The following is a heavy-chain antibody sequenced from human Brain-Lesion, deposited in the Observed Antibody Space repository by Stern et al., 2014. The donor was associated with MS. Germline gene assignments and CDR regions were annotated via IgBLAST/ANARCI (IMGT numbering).Heavy chain of an antibody. Sequence: EVQLVESGGGLVQPGGSLRLSCAASGFTFSDYWMTWVRQAPGKGLEWVATIKQDGYEKYFVNSVKGRFTISRDNTRNSMFLQMNSLRAEDTAVYYCARSLSGTYPTWFDPWGQGTLVTVSS. CDR2: IKQDGYEK. CDR3: ARSLSGTYPTWFDP. V-gene: IGHV3-7*01. CDR1: GFTFSDYW. D-gene: IGHD1-26*01. J-gene: IGHJ5*02.